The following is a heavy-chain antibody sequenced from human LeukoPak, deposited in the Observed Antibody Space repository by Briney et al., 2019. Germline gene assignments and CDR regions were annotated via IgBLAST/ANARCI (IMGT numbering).Heavy chain of an antibody. J-gene: IGHJ5*02. D-gene: IGHD6-19*01. CDR2: INPSGGRT. V-gene: IGHV1-46*01. CDR3: ARVSSSGWYRFDP. CDR1: GYTFTSYY. Sequence: GASVKVSCKASGYTFTSYYMHWVRQAPGQGLEWMGIINPSGGRTSYAQKFQGSVTMTRDMSTSTVYMELSSLRSEDTPVYYCARVSSSGWYRFDPWGQGTLVTVSS.